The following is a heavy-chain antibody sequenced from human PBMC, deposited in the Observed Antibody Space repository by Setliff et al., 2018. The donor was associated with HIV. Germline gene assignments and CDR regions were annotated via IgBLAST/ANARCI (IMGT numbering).Heavy chain of an antibody. V-gene: IGHV4-39*01. CDR1: CDSITSGHFY. J-gene: IGHJ5*02. CDR3: ARPHSGRGGGAYFDP. CDR2: ILDGRVT. Sequence: LSLTCTVSCDSITSGHFYWGWIRQAPGKGLEWIGNILDGRVTFFNPSLRGRVTISVDASKNQVSLNLRSVTAADSAVYHCARPHSGRGGGAYFDPWGHGILVTVSS. D-gene: IGHD6-19*01.